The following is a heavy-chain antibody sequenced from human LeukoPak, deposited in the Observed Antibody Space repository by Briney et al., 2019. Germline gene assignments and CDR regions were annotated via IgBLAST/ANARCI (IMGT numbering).Heavy chain of an antibody. CDR3: ARHVYPYSGWYFDY. J-gene: IGHJ4*02. D-gene: IGHD6-19*01. V-gene: IGHV4-59*08. Sequence: PSETLSLTCTVSGGSISSYYWSWIRQPPGKGLEWIGYIYYSGSTNYNPSLKSRVTISVDTSKNQFSLKLGSVTAADTAVYYCARHVYPYSGWYFDYWGQGTLVTVSS. CDR1: GGSISSYY. CDR2: IYYSGST.